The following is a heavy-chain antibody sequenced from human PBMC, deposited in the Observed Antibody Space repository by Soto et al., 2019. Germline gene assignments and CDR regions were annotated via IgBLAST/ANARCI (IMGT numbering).Heavy chain of an antibody. J-gene: IGHJ4*02. D-gene: IGHD3-3*01. CDR1: GGSFKSGSYS. CDR3: ARDFAYFDS. V-gene: IGHV4-61*01. Sequence: PSETLSLTCTGSGGSFKSGSYSWSWIRQPPGKGLEWIGYVYHTGRTSYNPSLKSRVSISMDTSKNQFSLNLDSVTAADTAVYFCARDFAYFDSWGKGPLVTVS. CDR2: VYHTGRT.